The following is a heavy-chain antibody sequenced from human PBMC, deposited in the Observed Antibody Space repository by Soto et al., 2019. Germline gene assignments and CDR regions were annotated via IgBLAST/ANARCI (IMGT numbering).Heavy chain of an antibody. V-gene: IGHV3-30-3*01. D-gene: IGHD4-17*01. CDR3: ARDPDGDYAFNWFDP. CDR1: GFTSSSYA. CDR2: ISDDGSNQ. Sequence: QVQLVASGGGGVQPGRSLRLSCAASGFTSSSYAMHWVRQAPGKGLEWVAVISDDGSNQYYAGSVKGRFTISRENSKNTLYLQMNRLRDEDTDVYYCARDPDGDYAFNWFDPWGQGTLVTVSS. J-gene: IGHJ5*02.